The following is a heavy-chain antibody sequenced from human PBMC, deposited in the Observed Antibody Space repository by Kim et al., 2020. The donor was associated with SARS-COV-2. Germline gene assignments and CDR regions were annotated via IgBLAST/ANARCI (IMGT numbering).Heavy chain of an antibody. Sequence: GGSLRLSCAASGFTFSSYSMNWVRQAPGKGLEWVSSISSSSSYIYYADSVKGRFTISRDNAKNSLYLQMNSLRAEDTAVYYCARGSPSGYYDDNYNFDYWGQGTLVTVSS. J-gene: IGHJ4*02. V-gene: IGHV3-21*01. CDR2: ISSSSSYI. CDR3: ARGSPSGYYDDNYNFDY. D-gene: IGHD3-22*01. CDR1: GFTFSSYS.